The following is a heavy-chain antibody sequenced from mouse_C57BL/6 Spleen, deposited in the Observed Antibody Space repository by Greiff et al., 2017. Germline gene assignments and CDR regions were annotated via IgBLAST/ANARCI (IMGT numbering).Heavy chain of an antibody. CDR1: GYTFTDYY. CDR2: INPNHGGT. V-gene: IGHV1-26*01. D-gene: IGHD2-5*01. Sequence: VQLQQSGPELVKPGASVKISCKASGYTFTDYYMNWVKQSHGKSLEWIGDINPNHGGTSYNQKFKGKATLTVDQSSSTAYMELRSLTSEDSAVYYCASFNSNGGDYWGQGTSVTVSS. J-gene: IGHJ4*01. CDR3: ASFNSNGGDY.